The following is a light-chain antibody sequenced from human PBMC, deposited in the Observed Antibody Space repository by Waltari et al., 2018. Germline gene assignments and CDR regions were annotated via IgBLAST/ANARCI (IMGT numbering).Light chain of an antibody. CDR2: ELN. J-gene: IGLJ2*01. V-gene: IGLV3-1*01. CDR3: QAWDSSTAHVV. Sequence: SYELTQPPSVSVSPGQTASITCSGDRLGDKYVCWYQQKPGQSPVLVIYELNKRPSGSPERFSGSNSGNTATLALSGTQAMDEADYYCQAWDSSTAHVVFGGGTKLTVL. CDR1: RLGDKY.